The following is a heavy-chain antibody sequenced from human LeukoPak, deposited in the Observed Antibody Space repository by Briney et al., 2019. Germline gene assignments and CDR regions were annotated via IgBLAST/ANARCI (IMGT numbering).Heavy chain of an antibody. V-gene: IGHV4-39*01. J-gene: IGHJ4*02. Sequence: PSETLSLTCTVSGDSIRTNTYYWGWIRQPPGKGLEWIGSIYYSGSTYYNLSLKSRVTISVDTSKKQFSLKLSSVTAADTAVYYCARLSPFGYYDSSGYPFDYWGQGTLVTVSS. CDR3: ARLSPFGYYDSSGYPFDY. D-gene: IGHD3-22*01. CDR1: GDSIRTNTYY. CDR2: IYYSGST.